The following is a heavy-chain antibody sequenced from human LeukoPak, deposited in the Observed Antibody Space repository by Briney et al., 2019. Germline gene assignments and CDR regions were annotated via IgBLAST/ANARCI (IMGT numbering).Heavy chain of an antibody. CDR1: GFTFGDYY. D-gene: IGHD3-22*01. J-gene: IGHJ4*02. CDR2: ISSKTTYT. Sequence: GGSLRLSCAASGFTFGDYYMSWIRQAPGKGLERVSYISSKTTYTNYADSVKGRFTISRDNAKNSLYLQMNSLRAEDTALYYCARDYDTTGYYHPYYYDYWGQGTLVTVSS. CDR3: ARDYDTTGYYHPYYYDY. V-gene: IGHV3-11*05.